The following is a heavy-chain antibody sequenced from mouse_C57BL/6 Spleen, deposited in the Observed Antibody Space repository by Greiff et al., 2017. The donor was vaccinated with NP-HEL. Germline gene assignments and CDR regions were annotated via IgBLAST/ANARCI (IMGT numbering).Heavy chain of an antibody. J-gene: IGHJ2*01. D-gene: IGHD1-1*01. CDR1: GYTFTSYW. Sequence: QVQLKQPGAELVMPGASVKLSCKASGYTFTSYWMHWVKQRPGQGLEWIGEIDPSDSYTNYNQKFKGKSTLTVDKSSSTAYMQQSSMTSEDYSVYYCARSVYYYGSLDYWGQGTTLTVSS. CDR3: ARSVYYYGSLDY. CDR2: IDPSDSYT. V-gene: IGHV1-69*01.